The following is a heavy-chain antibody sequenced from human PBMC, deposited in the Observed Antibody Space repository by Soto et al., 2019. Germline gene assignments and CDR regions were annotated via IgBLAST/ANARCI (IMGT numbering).Heavy chain of an antibody. CDR1: GFSLSTSGLG. Sequence: SGPTLVNPTQTLTLTCTFSGFSLSTSGLGVGWIRQPPGKALEWLALIYWDDDKRYSPSLKSRLTITKDTSKNQVVLTMTNMDPLDTATFYCARNFYDTGNHYARIDYWGPGTLVTVSS. V-gene: IGHV2-5*02. CDR3: ARNFYDTGNHYARIDY. D-gene: IGHD3-22*01. J-gene: IGHJ4*02. CDR2: IYWDDDK.